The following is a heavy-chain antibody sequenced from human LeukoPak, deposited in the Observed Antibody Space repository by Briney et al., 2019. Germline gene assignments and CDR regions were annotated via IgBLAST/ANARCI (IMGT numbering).Heavy chain of an antibody. V-gene: IGHV1-18*01. CDR2: ISAYNGNT. D-gene: IGHD6-19*01. Sequence: ASVKVSCKASGYTFTSFAVSWVRQAPGQGLEYMGYISAYNGNTNYAHNLQGRVTMTTDTSTTTVYMELRSLRSDDTAVYYCARSYSGGWPLECMDVWGQGTTVTVSS. CDR1: GYTFTSFA. J-gene: IGHJ6*01. CDR3: ARSYSGGWPLECMDV.